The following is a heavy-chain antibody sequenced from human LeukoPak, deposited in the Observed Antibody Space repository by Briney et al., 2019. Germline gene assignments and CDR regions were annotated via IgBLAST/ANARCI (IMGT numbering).Heavy chain of an antibody. D-gene: IGHD6-19*01. V-gene: IGHV3-23*01. CDR3: AKGKRALAGTCFDN. Sequence: PGGSLRLSCTASRFTFNRYAMSWVRQAPGKGLEWVSSISGSGGGTFYASSVRGRFTISRDNSKDTVFLQMNGLRAEDTAIYYCAKGKRALAGTCFDNWGQGTLVTVSS. CDR1: RFTFNRYA. CDR2: ISGSGGGT. J-gene: IGHJ4*02.